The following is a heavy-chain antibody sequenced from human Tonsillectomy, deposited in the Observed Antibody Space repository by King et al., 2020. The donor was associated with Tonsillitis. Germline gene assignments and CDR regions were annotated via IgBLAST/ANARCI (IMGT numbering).Heavy chain of an antibody. CDR1: GYYFINYY. CDR3: SRLLPGVAVSGTLDY. CDR2: IDPSGGRT. Sequence: VQLVESGAEVKKPGASVKVSCKASGYYFINYYMHWVRQAPGHGLEWMGLIDPSGGRTSYAQKLQGRVTMTTDTSTSTVYMELSSLRSEDTAVYYCSRLLPGVAVSGTLDYWGQGTRVTVSS. J-gene: IGHJ4*02. V-gene: IGHV1-46*03. D-gene: IGHD6-19*01.